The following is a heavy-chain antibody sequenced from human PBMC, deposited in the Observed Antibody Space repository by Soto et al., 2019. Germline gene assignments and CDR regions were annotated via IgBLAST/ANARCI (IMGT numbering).Heavy chain of an antibody. D-gene: IGHD6-13*01. V-gene: IGHV3-13*01. CDR2: IGAAGDT. CDR3: ASGGWGSSWYEGGSRIDY. CDR1: GFTFSNYD. Sequence: EVQLVESGGGLVQPGGSLRLSCAASGFTFSNYDMHWVRQVTGKGLEWVSAIGAAGDTYYPDSVKGRVTISRENANNSLYLQMNSLRAEDTAVYYCASGGWGSSWYEGGSRIDYWGQGALVTVSS. J-gene: IGHJ4*02.